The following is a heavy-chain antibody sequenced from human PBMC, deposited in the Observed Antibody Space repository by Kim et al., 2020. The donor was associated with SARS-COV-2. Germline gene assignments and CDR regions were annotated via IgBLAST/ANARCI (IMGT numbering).Heavy chain of an antibody. J-gene: IGHJ5*02. D-gene: IGHD3-16*01. CDR3: ARREKGVGTVRVTSSWFDP. CDR1: GYTFTSYY. Sequence: ASVKVSCKASGYTFTSYYMHWVRQAPGQGLEWMGIINPSGGSTSYAQKFQGRVTMTRDTSTSTVYMELSSLRSENTAVYYCARREKGVGTVRVTSSWFDPWGQGTLVTVSS. V-gene: IGHV1-46*01. CDR2: INPSGGST.